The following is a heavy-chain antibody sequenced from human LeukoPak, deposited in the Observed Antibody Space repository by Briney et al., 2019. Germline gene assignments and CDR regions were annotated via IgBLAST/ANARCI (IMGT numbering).Heavy chain of an antibody. CDR1: GYTFTAYY. Sequence: ASVKVSCKASGYTFTAYYIHWVRQAPGQGLEWMGWINPDSGGTKYAQKFQGRVTMTRDTSTSTAYMELSSLRSDDTAVYYCARVRSGGWFDPWGQGTLVTVSS. D-gene: IGHD2-15*01. J-gene: IGHJ5*02. V-gene: IGHV1-2*02. CDR3: ARVRSGGWFDP. CDR2: INPDSGGT.